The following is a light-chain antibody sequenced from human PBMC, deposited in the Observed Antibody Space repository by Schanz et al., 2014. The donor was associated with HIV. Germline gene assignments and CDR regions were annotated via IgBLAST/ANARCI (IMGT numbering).Light chain of an antibody. J-gene: IGLJ2*01. CDR1: SGHRTYA. CDR2: LNRDGSH. CDR3: QTWGTGIVV. Sequence: QSVLTQSPSASASLGASVKLTCTLDSGHRTYAIAWHQQQPEKGPRYLMNLNRDGSHSKGDGIPDRFLGSSSGAERYLTISSLQSEDEADYYCQTWGTGIVVFGGGTKLTVL. V-gene: IGLV4-69*02.